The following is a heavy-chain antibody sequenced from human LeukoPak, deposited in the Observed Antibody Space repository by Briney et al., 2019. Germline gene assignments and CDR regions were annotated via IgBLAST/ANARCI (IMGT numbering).Heavy chain of an antibody. V-gene: IGHV3-20*04. CDR1: GFTFDDYG. CDR3: ASCGTDAFES. D-gene: IGHD2-21*01. Sequence: GGSLRLSCAASGFTFDDYGMSWVRPAPGKGLEWVSGINWNGGSTGYADSVKGRFTISRDNAKNSLYLQMNSLRAEDTALYYCASCGTDAFESKGQGIMVTVSS. CDR2: INWNGGST. J-gene: IGHJ3*02.